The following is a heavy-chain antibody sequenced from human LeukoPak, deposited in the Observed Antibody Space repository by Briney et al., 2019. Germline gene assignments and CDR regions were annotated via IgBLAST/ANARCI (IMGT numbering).Heavy chain of an antibody. V-gene: IGHV4-39*01. J-gene: IGHJ4*02. CDR2: VYYIGST. D-gene: IGHD2-2*01. CDR1: GGSINSGSYY. Sequence: SETLSLTCTVSGGSINSGSYYWGWIRQPPGKGLEWIGSVYYIGSTQYNPSLKSRVTISVDTSKNQVSLKLSSVTAADTAVYYCARNTTYAPFDYWGQGTLVTVSS. CDR3: ARNTTYAPFDY.